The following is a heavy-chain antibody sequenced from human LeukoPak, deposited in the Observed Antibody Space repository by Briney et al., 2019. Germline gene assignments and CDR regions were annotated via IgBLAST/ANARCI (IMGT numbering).Heavy chain of an antibody. Sequence: SETLSLTCTVSGGSISSYFWSWIRQPAGKGLEWIGRMYTSGSTNYNPSLKSRVTMSADTSKNQFSLKMSSVTAADTAVYYCARDSHIAVAVFIDYWGQGTLVTVSS. J-gene: IGHJ4*02. CDR2: MYTSGST. CDR1: GGSISSYF. CDR3: ARDSHIAVAVFIDY. V-gene: IGHV4-4*07. D-gene: IGHD6-19*01.